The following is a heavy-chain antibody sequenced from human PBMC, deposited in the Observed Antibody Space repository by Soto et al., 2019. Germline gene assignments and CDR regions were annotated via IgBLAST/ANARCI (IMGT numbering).Heavy chain of an antibody. J-gene: IGHJ4*02. V-gene: IGHV3-23*01. CDR2: ISGSAAGT. Sequence: VSVRLSCTASGFTFSSHAMSWVRQAPWKGLEWVCAISGSAAGTHYADSVKGRFTISRDNSKNTLYLQMNSLRVEDTAVYYCAKSFVDSQVVIIPDHPFDYWGQGTPVTVSS. CDR1: GFTFSSHA. D-gene: IGHD2-21*01. CDR3: AKSFVDSQVVIIPDHPFDY.